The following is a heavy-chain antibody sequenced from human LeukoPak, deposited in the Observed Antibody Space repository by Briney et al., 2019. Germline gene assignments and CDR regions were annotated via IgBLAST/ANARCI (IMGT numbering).Heavy chain of an antibody. V-gene: IGHV5-51*01. Sequence: GESLKISCKGSGYSFTSYWIGWVRQLPGKGLEWMGIIYPGDSDTRYSPSFQGQVTLSADKSISTAYLQWSSLKASDTAMYYCARSSYSGSYRYYFDYWGQGTLVTVSS. D-gene: IGHD1-26*01. CDR1: GYSFTSYW. J-gene: IGHJ4*02. CDR2: IYPGDSDT. CDR3: ARSSYSGSYRYYFDY.